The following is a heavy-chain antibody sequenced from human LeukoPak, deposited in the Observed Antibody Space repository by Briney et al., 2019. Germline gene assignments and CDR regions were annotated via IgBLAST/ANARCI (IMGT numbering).Heavy chain of an antibody. D-gene: IGHD3-22*01. Sequence: SETLSLTCTVSGGSISSYYWSWIRQPPGKGLEWIGYIYYSGSTNYNPSLKSRVTTSVDTSKNQFSLKLSSVTAADTAVYYCARVGWYYDSSGSRPFDYWGQGTLVTVSS. CDR3: ARVGWYYDSSGSRPFDY. CDR1: GGSISSYY. V-gene: IGHV4-59*01. J-gene: IGHJ4*02. CDR2: IYYSGST.